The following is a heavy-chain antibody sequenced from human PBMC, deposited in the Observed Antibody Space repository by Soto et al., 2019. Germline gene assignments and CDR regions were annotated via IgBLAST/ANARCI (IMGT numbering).Heavy chain of an antibody. CDR2: IYYSGST. CDR1: GGSISSSSYY. J-gene: IGHJ4*02. CDR3: ASSLLVVPAAFDY. V-gene: IGHV4-39*01. D-gene: IGHD2-2*01. Sequence: QLQRQESGPGLVKPSETLSLTCTVSGGSISSSSYYWGWIRQPPGKGLEWIGSIYYSGSTYYNPSLKSRVTIYVDTSKNQFSLKLSSVTAADTAVYYCASSLLVVPAAFDYWGQGTLVTVSS.